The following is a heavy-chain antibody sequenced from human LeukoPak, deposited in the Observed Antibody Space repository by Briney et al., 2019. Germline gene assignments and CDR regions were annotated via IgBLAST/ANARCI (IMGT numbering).Heavy chain of an antibody. CDR1: GGTFSSYA. Sequence: SVKVSCKASGGTFSSYAISWVRQAPGQGLEWMGGIVPIFVTANYAQKFQGRVTITADESTSTAYMELSSLRSEDTAVYYCARHEKKYCSSTSCYLDYWGQGTLVTVSS. V-gene: IGHV1-69*01. D-gene: IGHD2-2*01. J-gene: IGHJ4*02. CDR2: IVPIFVTA. CDR3: ARHEKKYCSSTSCYLDY.